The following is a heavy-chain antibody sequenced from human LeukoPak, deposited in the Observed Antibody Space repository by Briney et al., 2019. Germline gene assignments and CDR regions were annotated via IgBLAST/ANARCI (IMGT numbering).Heavy chain of an antibody. CDR2: IYYSGST. CDR3: ARGQNDY. CDR1: GGSISNKY. Sequence: SETLSLTCTVSGGSISNKYWSWIRQPPGKGLEWIGYIYYSGSTNYNPSLKSRVTISVDTSKNQFSLNLSSVTAADTAVYYCARGQNDYWGQGTLVTVSS. V-gene: IGHV4-59*12. J-gene: IGHJ4*02.